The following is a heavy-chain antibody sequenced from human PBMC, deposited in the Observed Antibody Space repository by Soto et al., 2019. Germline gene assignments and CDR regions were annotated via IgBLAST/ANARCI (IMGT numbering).Heavy chain of an antibody. CDR2: IYYSGST. CDR3: VYYDSSGSDFDH. J-gene: IGHJ4*02. CDR1: GGSISISSYY. Sequence: SETLSLTCTVSGGSISISSYYWGWIRQPPGKGLEWIGSIYYSGSTYYNPSLKSRVTISVDTSKNQFSLKLSSVTAADTAVYYCVYYDSSGSDFDHWCQGTLVTASS. D-gene: IGHD3-22*01. V-gene: IGHV4-39*01.